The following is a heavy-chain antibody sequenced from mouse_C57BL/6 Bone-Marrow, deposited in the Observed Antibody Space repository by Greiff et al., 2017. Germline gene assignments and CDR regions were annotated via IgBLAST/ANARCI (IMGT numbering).Heavy chain of an antibody. CDR3: ARRDYYYYGSSYDY. Sequence: VQLQQPGAELVKPGASVKMSCKASGYTFTSYWITWVKQRPGQGLEWIGDIYPGSGSTNYNEKFKSKATLTVDTSSSTAYMQLSSLTSEDSAVYYCARRDYYYYGSSYDYWGQGTTLTGSS. J-gene: IGHJ2*01. V-gene: IGHV1-55*01. CDR1: GYTFTSYW. D-gene: IGHD1-1*01. CDR2: IYPGSGST.